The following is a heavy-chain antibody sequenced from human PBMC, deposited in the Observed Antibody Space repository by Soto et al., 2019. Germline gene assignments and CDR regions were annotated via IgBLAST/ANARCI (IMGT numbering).Heavy chain of an antibody. CDR3: ARVRFTMVRGVTAFDY. D-gene: IGHD3-10*01. CDR1: GGSFSGYY. Sequence: SQTLSLTCAVYGGSFSGYYWSWIRQPPGKGLEWNGEINHSGSTNYNPSLKSRVTISVDTSKNQFSLKLSSVTAADTAVYYCARVRFTMVRGVTAFDYWGQGTLVTVSS. V-gene: IGHV4-34*01. J-gene: IGHJ4*02. CDR2: INHSGST.